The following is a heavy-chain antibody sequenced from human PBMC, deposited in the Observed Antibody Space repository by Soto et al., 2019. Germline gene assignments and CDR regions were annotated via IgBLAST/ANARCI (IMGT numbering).Heavy chain of an antibody. CDR2: ISYDGSNK. V-gene: IGHV3-30-3*01. D-gene: IGHD3-16*01. CDR3: ARDFRGGGIDY. J-gene: IGHJ4*02. CDR1: GFTFSSYA. Sequence: QVQLVESGGGVVQPGRSLRLSCAASGFTFSSYAMHWVRQAPGKGLEWVAVISYDGSNKYYADSVKGRFTNSRDNSKNTLYLQMNSLRAEDTAVYYCARDFRGGGIDYWGQGTLVTVSS.